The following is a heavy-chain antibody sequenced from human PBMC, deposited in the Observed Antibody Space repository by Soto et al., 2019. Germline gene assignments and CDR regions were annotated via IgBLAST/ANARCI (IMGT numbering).Heavy chain of an antibody. Sequence: PGGSLRLSCAASGFTFSSYAMHWVRQAPGKGLEWVAVISYDGSNKYYADSVKGRFTISRDNSKNTLYLQMNSLRAEDTAVYYCARVFEAHGAFDIWGQGTMVTVSS. CDR3: ARVFEAHGAFDI. V-gene: IGHV3-30-3*01. J-gene: IGHJ3*02. CDR2: ISYDGSNK. CDR1: GFTFSSYA.